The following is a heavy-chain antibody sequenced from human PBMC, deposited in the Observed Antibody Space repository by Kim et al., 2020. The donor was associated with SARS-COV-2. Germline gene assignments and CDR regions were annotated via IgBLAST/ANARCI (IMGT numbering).Heavy chain of an antibody. CDR3: AKDLSSILHV. V-gene: IGHV3-23*01. CDR1: GFTFGNYV. D-gene: IGHD2-15*01. CDR2: INDSGVSP. J-gene: IGHJ6*03. Sequence: GGSLRLSCAASGFTFGNYVMTWVRRTPGKGLECVSSINDSGVSPFSADSVKGRSKISSDNSKNTLFVQMNSLRAADTAEYHCAKDLSSILHVCDKGTTVTVS.